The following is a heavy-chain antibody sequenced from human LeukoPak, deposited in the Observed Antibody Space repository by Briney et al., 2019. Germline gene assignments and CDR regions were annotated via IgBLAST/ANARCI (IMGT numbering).Heavy chain of an antibody. Sequence: GGSLRLSCAGSGFTFSSYAIHWVRQAPGKGLEWVSAIGTGGGTYYADSVKGRFTISRDNAKNSLYLQMNSLRAEDMAVYYCARSMGYSGYDCCASFDYWGQGTLVTVSS. J-gene: IGHJ4*02. D-gene: IGHD5-12*01. V-gene: IGHV3-13*01. CDR2: IGTGGGT. CDR1: GFTFSSYA. CDR3: ARSMGYSGYDCCASFDY.